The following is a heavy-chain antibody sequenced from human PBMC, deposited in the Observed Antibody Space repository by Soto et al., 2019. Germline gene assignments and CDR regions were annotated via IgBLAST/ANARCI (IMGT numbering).Heavy chain of an antibody. V-gene: IGHV4-59*01. CDR1: GGSISSYY. D-gene: IGHD3-3*01. J-gene: IGHJ6*02. CDR3: ARDSPYYDFWSGYGAGMDV. Sequence: NPSETLSLTCTVSGGSISSYYWSWIRQPPGKGLEWIGYIYYSGSTNYNPSLKSRVTISVDTSKNQFSLKLSSVTAADTAVYYCARDSPYYDFWSGYGAGMDVWGQGTTVTVSS. CDR2: IYYSGST.